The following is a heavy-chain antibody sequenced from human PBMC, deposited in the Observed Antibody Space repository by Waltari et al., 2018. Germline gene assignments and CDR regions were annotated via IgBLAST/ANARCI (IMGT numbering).Heavy chain of an antibody. Sequence: QVQLVQSGAEVKKTGASVKVSCKASGYTFTSYDINWVRQATGQCLEWLGWMNPNSGNTGYAQKFQGRVTITRNTSISTAYMELSSLRSEDTAVYYCARVGSRRAVAGYFDYWGQGTLVTVSS. D-gene: IGHD6-19*01. CDR3: ARVGSRRAVAGYFDY. J-gene: IGHJ4*02. CDR1: GYTFTSYD. V-gene: IGHV1-8*03. CDR2: MNPNSGNT.